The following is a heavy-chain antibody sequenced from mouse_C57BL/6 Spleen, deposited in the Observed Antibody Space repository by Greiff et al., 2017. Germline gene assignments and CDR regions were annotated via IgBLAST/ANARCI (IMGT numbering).Heavy chain of an antibody. CDR3: ARGSGTGFGY. CDR2: IDPSDSAT. CDR1: GYTFTSYW. J-gene: IGHJ2*01. V-gene: IGHV1-52*01. D-gene: IGHD4-1*01. Sequence: QVQLQQPGAELVRPGSSVKLSCKASGYTFTSYWMHWVKQRPIQGLEWIGNIDPSDSATHYNQKFKDKATLTVDKSSSTAYMQLSSLTSEDSAVYYCARGSGTGFGYWGQGTTLTVSS.